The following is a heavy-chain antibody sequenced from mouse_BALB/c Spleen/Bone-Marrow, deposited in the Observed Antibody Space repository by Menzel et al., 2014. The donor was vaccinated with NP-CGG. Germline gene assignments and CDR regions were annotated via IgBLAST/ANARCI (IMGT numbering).Heavy chain of an antibody. V-gene: IGHV1-14*01. CDR1: GYTFTSYV. CDR3: ARFGYYGSPYAMDY. CDR2: INPDNDGT. Sequence: EVQLQQSGPEVVKPGASVKMSCKASGYTFTSYVLHWVKQKPGQGLEWIGYINPDNDGTKYNEKFKGKATLTPDKSSRTAYMELSGLTSEDSTVYYCARFGYYGSPYAMDYWGQGTSVTVSS. J-gene: IGHJ4*01. D-gene: IGHD1-1*01.